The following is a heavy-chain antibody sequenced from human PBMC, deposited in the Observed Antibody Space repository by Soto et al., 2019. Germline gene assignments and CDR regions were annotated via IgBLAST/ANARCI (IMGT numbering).Heavy chain of an antibody. J-gene: IGHJ2*01. CDR1: GFTVSSNY. CDR3: ARDSSSWYWYFDL. CDR2: IYSGCST. Sequence: GGSLRLSCAASGFTVSSNYMSWVRQAPGKGLEWVAVIYSGCSTYYADSVKGRFTISRDNSKNTLYLQMNSLRAEDTAVYYCARDSSSWYWYFDLWGRGTLVTVSS. V-gene: IGHV3-53*01. D-gene: IGHD6-13*01.